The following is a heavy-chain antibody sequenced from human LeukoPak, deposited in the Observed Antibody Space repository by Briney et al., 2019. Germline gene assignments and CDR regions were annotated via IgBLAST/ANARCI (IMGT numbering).Heavy chain of an antibody. Sequence: ASVKVSCKASGGTFSSYALSWVRQAPGQGLEWMGGIIPIFGTANYAQKFQGRVTITADKSTSTAYMELSSLRSEDTAVYYCARPNPEGYIVGATSSNPLYAFDIWGQGTMVTVSS. CDR3: ARPNPEGYIVGATSSNPLYAFDI. CDR2: IIPIFGTA. D-gene: IGHD1-26*01. CDR1: GGTFSSYA. J-gene: IGHJ3*02. V-gene: IGHV1-69*06.